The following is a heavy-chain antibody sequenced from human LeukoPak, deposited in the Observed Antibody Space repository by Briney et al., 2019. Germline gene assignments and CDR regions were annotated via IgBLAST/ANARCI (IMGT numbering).Heavy chain of an antibody. CDR1: GYTFTDYY. V-gene: IGHV1-69-2*01. CDR2: VDPEDGET. Sequence: ASVKISCKVSGYTFTDYYMHWVQQAPGKGLEWMGPVDPEDGETIYAEKFQGRVTITADTSTDTAYMELSSLRSEDTAVYYCATDRSPGIAAAGYWGQGTLVTVSS. J-gene: IGHJ4*02. CDR3: ATDRSPGIAAAGY. D-gene: IGHD6-13*01.